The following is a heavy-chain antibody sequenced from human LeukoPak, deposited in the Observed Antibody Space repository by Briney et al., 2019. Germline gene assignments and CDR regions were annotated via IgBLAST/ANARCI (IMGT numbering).Heavy chain of an antibody. CDR2: IRYDGSNK. Sequence: PGGSLRLSCAASGLTFSSYGMHWVRQAPGKGLEWVAFIRYDGSNKYYADSVKGRFTISRDNSKNTLYLQMNSLRAEDTAVYYCAKVALDSSSSGEDYWGQGTLVTVSS. V-gene: IGHV3-30*02. CDR3: AKVALDSSSSGEDY. CDR1: GLTFSSYG. D-gene: IGHD6-6*01. J-gene: IGHJ4*02.